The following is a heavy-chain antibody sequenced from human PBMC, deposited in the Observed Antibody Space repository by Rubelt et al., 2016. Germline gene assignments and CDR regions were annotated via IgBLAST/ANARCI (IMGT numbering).Heavy chain of an antibody. V-gene: IGHV4-34*01. J-gene: IGHJ4*02. CDR2: SGST. Sequence: SGSTNYNPSLKSRVTISVDTSKNQFSLKLSSVTAADTAVYYCARGRELGMEDYWGQGTLVTVSS. CDR3: ARGRELGMEDY. D-gene: IGHD7-27*01.